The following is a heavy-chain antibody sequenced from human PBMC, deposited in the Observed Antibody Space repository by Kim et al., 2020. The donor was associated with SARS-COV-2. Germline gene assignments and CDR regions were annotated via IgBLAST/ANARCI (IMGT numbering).Heavy chain of an antibody. D-gene: IGHD3-22*01. CDR3: ARDPASSGYYYYYYGVDV. CDR1: GFTFSSYA. J-gene: IGHJ6*02. CDR2: ISYDGSNK. V-gene: IGHV3-30-3*01. Sequence: GGSLRLSCAASGFTFSSYAMHWVRQAPGKGLEWVAVISYDGSNKYYADSVKGRFTISRDNSKNTLYLQMNSLRAEDTAVYYCARDPASSGYYYYYYGVDVWGQGTTVTVSS.